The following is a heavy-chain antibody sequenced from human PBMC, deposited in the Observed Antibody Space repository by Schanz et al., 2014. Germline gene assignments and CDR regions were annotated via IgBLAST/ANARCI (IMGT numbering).Heavy chain of an antibody. CDR1: GGTFSSYT. V-gene: IGHV1-69*08. Sequence: QVQLVQSGAEVKKPGSSVKVSCKASGGTFSSYTISWVRQAPGQGLEWMGRIISILGIPNYAQRFQGRVTITADKSSDTADMELSSLRSEDTAVYYCAREVGLYDRGWFDPWGQGTLVTVSS. J-gene: IGHJ5*02. CDR3: AREVGLYDRGWFDP. CDR2: IISILGIP. D-gene: IGHD3-22*01.